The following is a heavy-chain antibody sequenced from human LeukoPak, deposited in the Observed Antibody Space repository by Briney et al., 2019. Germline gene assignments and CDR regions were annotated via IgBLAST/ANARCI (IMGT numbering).Heavy chain of an antibody. J-gene: IGHJ4*02. D-gene: IGHD6-19*01. Sequence: ASVKVSCKPSGYSFTSYGITWVRQAPGQGLEWMGWINPYNGNTNYAQKLQGRVTMTTDTSTSTAYMDVRSLRSDDSAVYYCARERSGWFFSNWGQGTLVTVSS. V-gene: IGHV1-18*01. CDR1: GYSFTSYG. CDR3: ARERSGWFFSN. CDR2: INPYNGNT.